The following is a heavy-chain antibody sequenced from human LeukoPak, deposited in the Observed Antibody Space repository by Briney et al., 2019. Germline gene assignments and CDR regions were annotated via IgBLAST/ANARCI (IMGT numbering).Heavy chain of an antibody. J-gene: IGHJ6*03. CDR3: ARALLEHYYYYMDV. D-gene: IGHD2-15*01. V-gene: IGHV1-2*02. CDR1: GYTFTGYY. Sequence: ASVKVSCKASGYTFTGYYMHWVRQAPGQGLEWMGWINPNSGGTNYAQKFQGRVTMTRDTSISTAYMELSRLRSDDTAVYYCARALLEHYYYYMDVWGKGTTVTISS. CDR2: INPNSGGT.